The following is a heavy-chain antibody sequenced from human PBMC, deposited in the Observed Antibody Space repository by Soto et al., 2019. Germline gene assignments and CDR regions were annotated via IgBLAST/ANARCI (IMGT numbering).Heavy chain of an antibody. D-gene: IGHD2-15*01. Sequence: SETLSLTCTVSGGSISSYYWSWIRQPPGKGLEWIGYINYSGSTNYNPSLKSRVTISVDTSKNQFSLKLSSVTAADTAVYYCARDQFYGGTSYYYYYCMDVWGQGTTVTVSS. J-gene: IGHJ6*02. CDR3: ARDQFYGGTSYYYYYCMDV. CDR2: INYSGST. V-gene: IGHV4-59*01. CDR1: GGSISSYY.